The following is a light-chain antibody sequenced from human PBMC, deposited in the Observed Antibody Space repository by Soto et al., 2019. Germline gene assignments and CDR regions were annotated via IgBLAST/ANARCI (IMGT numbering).Light chain of an antibody. CDR2: HSS. Sequence: IVVTQSPGSLSLSPGEGASLSCRTSQNIYSNYLAWYQHKPGRSPRLLIYHSSTRAAGTPDRFSGGGSGTDFALTISRLEPEDFAVYYCQQYGDPPYTFGQGTKVDIK. CDR3: QQYGDPPYT. J-gene: IGKJ2*01. V-gene: IGKV3-20*01. CDR1: QNIYSNY.